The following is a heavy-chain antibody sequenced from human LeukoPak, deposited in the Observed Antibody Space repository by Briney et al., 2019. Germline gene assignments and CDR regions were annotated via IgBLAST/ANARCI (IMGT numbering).Heavy chain of an antibody. V-gene: IGHV3-23*01. Sequence: GGSLRLSCAASGFTFSSYSMNWVRQAPGKGLEWVSAISGSGGSTYYADSVKGRFTISRDNSKNTLYLQMNSLRAEDTAVYYCAMACGGSCYNYWGQGTLVTVSS. CDR1: GFTFSSYS. D-gene: IGHD2-15*01. CDR2: ISGSGGST. J-gene: IGHJ4*02. CDR3: AMACGGSCYNY.